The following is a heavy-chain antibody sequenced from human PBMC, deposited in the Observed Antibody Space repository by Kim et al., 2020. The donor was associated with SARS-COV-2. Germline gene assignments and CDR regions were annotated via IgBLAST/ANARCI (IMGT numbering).Heavy chain of an antibody. V-gene: IGHV4-59*01. CDR3: ARDGDSSPGAYYYYYGMDV. Sequence: SRVTISVDTSKNPFSLKLSSVTAADTAVYYCARDGDSSPGAYYYYYGMDVWGQGTTVTVSS. J-gene: IGHJ6*02. D-gene: IGHD6-13*01.